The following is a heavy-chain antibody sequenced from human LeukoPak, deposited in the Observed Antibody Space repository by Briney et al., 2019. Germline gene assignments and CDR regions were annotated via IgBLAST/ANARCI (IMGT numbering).Heavy chain of an antibody. CDR3: ARGYSSGAVTLDY. CDR1: GGSLSSYF. D-gene: IGHD6-19*01. Sequence: SETLSLTCTISGGSLSSYFWSWIRQPPGKGLEWIGYIYYSGSTKYNPSLKSRVTISEDTSKNQFSLKLSSVTAADTAVYYCARGYSSGAVTLDYWGQGTLVSVSS. CDR2: IYYSGST. J-gene: IGHJ4*02. V-gene: IGHV4-59*01.